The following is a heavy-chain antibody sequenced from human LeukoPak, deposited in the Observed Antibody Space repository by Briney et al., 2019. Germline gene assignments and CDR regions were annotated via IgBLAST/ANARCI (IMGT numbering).Heavy chain of an antibody. CDR2: FDPEDGET. V-gene: IGHV1-24*01. CDR3: ATVLGQWLVRTFDY. CDR1: GYTLTELS. J-gene: IGHJ4*02. Sequence: GASVKVSCKVSGYTLTELSMHWVRQAPGKGLEWMGGFDPEDGETIYAQKFQGRVTMTEDTSTDAAYMELSSLRSEDTAVYYCATVLGQWLVRTFDYWGQGTLVTVSS. D-gene: IGHD6-19*01.